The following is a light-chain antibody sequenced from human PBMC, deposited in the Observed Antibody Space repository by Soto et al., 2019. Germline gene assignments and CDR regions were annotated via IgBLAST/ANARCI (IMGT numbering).Light chain of an antibody. CDR1: QSVSSY. Sequence: EIVLTQSPATLSVSPGERATLSCRASQSVSSYLAWYQHKPGQAPRLLIYDTSNRATGIPARFSGSGSGTDFTLTISSLEPEDFAVYYCQQYGSSPRTFGQGTTADIK. J-gene: IGKJ1*01. CDR2: DTS. V-gene: IGKV3-11*01. CDR3: QQYGSSPRT.